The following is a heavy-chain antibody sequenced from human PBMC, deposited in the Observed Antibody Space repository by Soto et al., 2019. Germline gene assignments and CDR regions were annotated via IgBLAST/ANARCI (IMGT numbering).Heavy chain of an antibody. J-gene: IGHJ4*02. Sequence: EVQLLESGGGLVQPGGSLRLSCAASGFTFSSYAMSWVRQAPGKGLEWVSGISGSGGSTYYADSVKGRFTISRDNSKNTLSLQMNSVRAEDMPVYYCAKGGGSGSYYSPFDYWGQGTLVTVSS. CDR2: ISGSGGST. V-gene: IGHV3-23*01. CDR3: AKGGGSGSYYSPFDY. D-gene: IGHD3-10*01. CDR1: GFTFSSYA.